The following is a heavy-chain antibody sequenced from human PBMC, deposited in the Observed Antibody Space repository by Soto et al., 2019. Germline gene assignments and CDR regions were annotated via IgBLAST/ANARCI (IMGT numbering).Heavy chain of an antibody. CDR2: IIPLLSTA. D-gene: IGHD5-12*01. V-gene: IGHV1-69*08. CDR1: GGPFSNDI. CDR3: ARDSPIGSTFSGYDAIDY. Sequence: QVQLVQSGAEVKKPGSSVKVSCKASGGPFSNDIITWVRQAPGQGLEWMGRIIPLLSTATYAQKFQGSLTITADRSTGTAYMELNSLTSEDTAVYYCARDSPIGSTFSGYDAIDYWGQGTLLTVSS. J-gene: IGHJ4*02.